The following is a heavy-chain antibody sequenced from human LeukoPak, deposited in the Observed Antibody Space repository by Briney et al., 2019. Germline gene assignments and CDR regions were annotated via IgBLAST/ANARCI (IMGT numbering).Heavy chain of an antibody. D-gene: IGHD1-26*01. J-gene: IGHJ6*03. V-gene: IGHV3-66*02. CDR3: ARRVGSYLYYYYMDV. Sequence: TGGSLRLSCAASGFTVSGNYMSWVRQAPGRGLEWVSLIYVGGTTNYADSVKGRFTISRDNSKNTLYLQMNSLRAEDTAVYYCARRVGSYLYYYYMDVWGKGTTVTVSS. CDR2: IYVGGTT. CDR1: GFTVSGNY.